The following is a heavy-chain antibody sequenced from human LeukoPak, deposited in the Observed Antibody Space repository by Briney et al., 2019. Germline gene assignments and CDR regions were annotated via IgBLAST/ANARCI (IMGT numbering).Heavy chain of an antibody. J-gene: IGHJ6*02. V-gene: IGHV3-53*04. D-gene: IGHD5-18*01. CDR2: IYSGGST. Sequence: PGGPLRLSCAASGFTVSSNYMSWVRQAPGKGLEWVSVIYSGGSTYYADSVKGRFTISRHNSKNTLYLQMNSLRAEDTAVYYCASGGYSYGHDYYYGMDVWGQGTTVTVSS. CDR1: GFTVSSNY. CDR3: ASGGYSYGHDYYYGMDV.